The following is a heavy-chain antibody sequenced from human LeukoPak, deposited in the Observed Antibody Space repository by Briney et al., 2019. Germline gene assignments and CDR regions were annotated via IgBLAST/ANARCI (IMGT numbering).Heavy chain of an antibody. D-gene: IGHD6-19*01. J-gene: IGHJ4*02. Sequence: GGSLRLSCAVSGFPFSVYEMNWVRQAPGKGLEWVSNICSSGSTIYYADSVKGRFSISRDNAKSSLYLQMNSLRVEDTAVYYCAPLAVASDFDYWGQGALVTVSS. CDR2: ICSSGSTI. V-gene: IGHV3-48*03. CDR3: APLAVASDFDY. CDR1: GFPFSVYE.